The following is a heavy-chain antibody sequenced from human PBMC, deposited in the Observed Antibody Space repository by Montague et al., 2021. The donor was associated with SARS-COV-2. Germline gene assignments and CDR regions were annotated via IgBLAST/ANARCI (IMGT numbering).Heavy chain of an antibody. J-gene: IGHJ3*02. Sequence: SETLSLTCTVSGFSIGSGDYWGWIRQPLGKGLEWIGSIYHSGTTXXNPSLQSRLTMSIDTSTNQFSLRLTSVTAADTAVFFCVREKAGGLRNVFDIWGQGTTVTVSS. CDR2: IYHSGTT. V-gene: IGHV4-38-2*02. CDR3: VREKAGGLRNVFDI. CDR1: GFSIGSGDY.